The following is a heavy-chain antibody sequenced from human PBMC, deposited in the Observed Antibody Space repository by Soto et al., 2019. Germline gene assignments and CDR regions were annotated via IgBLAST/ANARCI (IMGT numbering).Heavy chain of an antibody. Sequence: GGSLRLSCAASGFTFSSYEMNWVRQAPGKGLEWVSYISSSGSTIYYADSVKGRFTISRDNAKKSLYLQMNSLRAEDTAVYYCAREKEYYYDSSAGAFDIWGQGTMVTVSS. V-gene: IGHV3-48*03. D-gene: IGHD3-22*01. CDR2: ISSSGSTI. J-gene: IGHJ3*02. CDR1: GFTFSSYE. CDR3: AREKEYYYDSSAGAFDI.